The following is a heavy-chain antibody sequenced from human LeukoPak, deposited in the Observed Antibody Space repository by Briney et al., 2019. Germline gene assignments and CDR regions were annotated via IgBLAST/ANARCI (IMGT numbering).Heavy chain of an antibody. Sequence: PSETLSLTCTVSGGSISSSSYYWGWIRQPPGKGLEWIGSIYYSGSTYYNPSLKSRVTISVDTSKNQFSLKLSSVTAADMAVYYCASDYGDIYWGQGTLVTVSS. J-gene: IGHJ4*02. CDR2: IYYSGST. D-gene: IGHD4-17*01. CDR3: ASDYGDIY. CDR1: GGSISSSSYY. V-gene: IGHV4-39*01.